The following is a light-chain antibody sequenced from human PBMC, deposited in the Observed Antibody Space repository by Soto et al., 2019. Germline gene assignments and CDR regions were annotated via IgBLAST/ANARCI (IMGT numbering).Light chain of an antibody. Sequence: QSALTQPRSVSGSPGQSVTISCTGTSSDVGGYNYVSWYQQHPGKAPKLMIYDVSKRPSGVPDRFSGSKSGNTASLTISGLQAEDEADYYCCSYAYIYSLYVFGTGTKLTVL. CDR3: CSYAYIYSLYV. CDR2: DVS. CDR1: SSDVGGYNY. J-gene: IGLJ1*01. V-gene: IGLV2-11*01.